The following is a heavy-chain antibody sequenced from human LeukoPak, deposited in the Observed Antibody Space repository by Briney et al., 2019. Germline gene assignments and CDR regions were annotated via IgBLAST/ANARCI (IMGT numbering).Heavy chain of an antibody. D-gene: IGHD3-10*01. V-gene: IGHV4-39*07. CDR3: ARGPLWYHFDY. J-gene: IGHJ4*02. Sequence: SETLSLTCTVSGGSISSSSYYWGWIRQPPGKGLEWIGSIYYSGSTYYNPSLKSRVTISVDTSKNQFSLKLSSVTAADTAVYYCARGPLWYHFDYWGQGTLVTVSS. CDR2: IYYSGST. CDR1: GGSISSSSYY.